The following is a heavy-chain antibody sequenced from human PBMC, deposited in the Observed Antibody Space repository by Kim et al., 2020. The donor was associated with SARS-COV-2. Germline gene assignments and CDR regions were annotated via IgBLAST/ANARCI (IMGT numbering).Heavy chain of an antibody. CDR2: ISSSSSYI. D-gene: IGHD3-9*01. CDR1: GFTFSSYS. CDR3: ARGSRDFDWLFYYFDY. V-gene: IGHV3-21*01. J-gene: IGHJ4*02. Sequence: GGSLRLSCAASGFTFSSYSMNWVRQAPGKGLEWVSSISSSSSYIYYADSVKGRFTISRDNAKNSLYLQMNSLRAEDTAVYYCARGSRDFDWLFYYFDYWGQGTLVTVSS.